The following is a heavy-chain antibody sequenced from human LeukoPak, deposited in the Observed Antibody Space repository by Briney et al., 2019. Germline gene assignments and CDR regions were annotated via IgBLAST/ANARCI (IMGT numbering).Heavy chain of an antibody. J-gene: IGHJ6*03. CDR1: GYTFTVYY. CDR2: INPTSGAT. Sequence: GASVKVSCKPSGYTFTVYYIHWVRQAPRQGLGWMGWINPTSGATNYAQKFQGRVTMTRDTSIGTAYMDLNSLRSDDTAVYFCARGVVAATFYYYMDVWGTGTTVTVSS. V-gene: IGHV1-2*02. CDR3: ARGVVAATFYYYMDV. D-gene: IGHD2-15*01.